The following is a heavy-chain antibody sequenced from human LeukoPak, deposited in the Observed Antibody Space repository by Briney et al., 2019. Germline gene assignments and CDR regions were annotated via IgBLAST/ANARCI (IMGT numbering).Heavy chain of an antibody. J-gene: IGHJ4*02. CDR1: GYTFSTYW. Sequence: GESLKISCKGSGYTFSTYWIAWVRQMPGKGLEWVGIIYPGDSETRYSPSFQGQVTISADKSINTAYLQWSSLRASDTAMYYCARRPLCSTSSCYDFDYWGQGTLVTVSS. D-gene: IGHD2-2*01. V-gene: IGHV5-51*01. CDR2: IYPGDSET. CDR3: ARRPLCSTSSCYDFDY.